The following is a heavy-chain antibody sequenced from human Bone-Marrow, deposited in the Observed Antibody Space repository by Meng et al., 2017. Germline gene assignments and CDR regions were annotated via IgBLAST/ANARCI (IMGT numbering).Heavy chain of an antibody. J-gene: IGHJ4*02. V-gene: IGHV1-18*01. D-gene: IGHD2-21*02. CDR2: ISAYNGNT. Sequence: ASVKVSCKASGYTFTSYGISWVRQAPGQGLEWMGWISAYNGNTNYAQKLQGRVTMTTDTSTNTAYMELSSLRSEDTAVYYCATVRLAYCGGDCYSRFDYWGQGTLVTVSS. CDR1: GYTFTSYG. CDR3: ATVRLAYCGGDCYSRFDY.